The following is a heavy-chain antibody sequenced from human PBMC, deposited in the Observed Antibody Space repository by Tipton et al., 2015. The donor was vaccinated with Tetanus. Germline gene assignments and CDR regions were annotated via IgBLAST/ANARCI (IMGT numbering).Heavy chain of an antibody. Sequence: QVQLVQSGAEVKKPGASVKVSCKASGYTFTHYGVNWVRQAPGQGLEWMGWISPFNESVNYAEKFQGRLTMTTDRSTATVYMDLRSLRSDDTAVYYCARGRGLGPHEYFEHWGQGTLVTVSS. D-gene: IGHD3/OR15-3a*01. CDR1: GYTFTHYG. CDR2: ISPFNESV. J-gene: IGHJ5*02. V-gene: IGHV1-18*01. CDR3: ARGRGLGPHEYFEH.